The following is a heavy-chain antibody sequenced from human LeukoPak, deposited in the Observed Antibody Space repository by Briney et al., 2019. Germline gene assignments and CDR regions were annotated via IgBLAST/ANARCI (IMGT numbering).Heavy chain of an antibody. CDR3: ARGPSVVPAAPFDY. Sequence: ASVKVSCKASGGTFSSYAISWVRQAPGQGLEWMGGIIPIFGTANYAQKFQGRVTITADESTSTAYMELSSLRSEDTAVYYCARGPSVVPAAPFDYWGLGTLVTVSS. CDR2: IIPIFGTA. CDR1: GGTFSSYA. J-gene: IGHJ4*02. V-gene: IGHV1-69*13. D-gene: IGHD2-2*01.